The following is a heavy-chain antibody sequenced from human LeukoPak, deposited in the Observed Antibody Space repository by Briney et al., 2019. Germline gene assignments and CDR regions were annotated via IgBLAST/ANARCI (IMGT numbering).Heavy chain of an antibody. CDR1: GFNYSSYT. V-gene: IGHV3-48*01. J-gene: IGHJ4*02. Sequence: GGSLRLSCAASGFNYSSYTMNWVRQAPGMGLEWLSYISASRGITYYADSVKGRFTISRDNAKNTLYLQMNSLRAEDTAVYYCAKVKSLPTSIAAAGRYFDYWGQGTLVTVSS. CDR3: AKVKSLPTSIAAAGRYFDY. CDR2: ISASRGIT. D-gene: IGHD6-13*01.